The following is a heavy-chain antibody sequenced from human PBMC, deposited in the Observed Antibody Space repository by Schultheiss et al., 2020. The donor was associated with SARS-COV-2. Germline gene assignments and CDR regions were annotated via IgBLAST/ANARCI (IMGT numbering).Heavy chain of an antibody. V-gene: IGHV3-23*01. CDR1: GFTFSSYW. CDR2: ISGSGGNT. Sequence: GGSLRLSCAASGFTFSSYWMHWVRQAPGKGLVWVSAISGSGGNTDYADSVKGRFTISRDNSKNTLYLQMNSLRAEDTAVYYCAKDKRRASSYFDYWGQGTLVTVSS. J-gene: IGHJ4*02. CDR3: AKDKRRASSYFDY.